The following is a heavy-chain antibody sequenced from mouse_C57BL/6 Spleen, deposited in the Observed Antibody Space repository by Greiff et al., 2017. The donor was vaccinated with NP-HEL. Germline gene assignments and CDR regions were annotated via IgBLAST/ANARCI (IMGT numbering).Heavy chain of an antibody. J-gene: IGHJ2*01. CDR2: IDPETGGT. Sequence: VQLQQSGAELVRPGASVTLSCKASGYTFTDYEMHWVKQTPVHGLEWIGAIDPETGGTAYNQKFKGKAILTADKSSSTAYMELRSLTSEDSAVYYCTIDSSGYGYFDYWGQGTTLTVSS. CDR3: TIDSSGYGYFDY. CDR1: GYTFTDYE. D-gene: IGHD3-2*02. V-gene: IGHV1-15*01.